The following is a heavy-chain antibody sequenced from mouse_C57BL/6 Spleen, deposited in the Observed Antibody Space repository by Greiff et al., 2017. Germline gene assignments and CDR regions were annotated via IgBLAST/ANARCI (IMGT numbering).Heavy chain of an antibody. CDR1: GYTFTDYY. Sequence: VQLQQSGPELVKPGASVKISCKASGYTFTDYYMNWVKQSHGKSLEGIGDITPNNGGTSYNQKFKGKATLAVEKSSSTAYMELRSLTSEDSAVYYCARGDGSSRDWYFDVWGTGTTVTVSS. CDR3: ARGDGSSRDWYFDV. J-gene: IGHJ1*03. D-gene: IGHD1-1*01. V-gene: IGHV1-26*01. CDR2: ITPNNGGT.